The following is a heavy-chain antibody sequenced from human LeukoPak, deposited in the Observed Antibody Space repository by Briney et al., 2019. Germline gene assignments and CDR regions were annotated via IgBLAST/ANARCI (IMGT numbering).Heavy chain of an antibody. D-gene: IGHD6-19*01. CDR3: ASLLSGGRRGLVY. CDR2: INPSGGST. Sequence: ASVKVTCKASGDTFTSYYMHWVRHAPGQGLEWMGIINPSGGSTSYAQKFQGRVTMTRDTSTSTVYMELSSLRSEDTAVYYSASLLSGGRRGLVYWGQGTLVTVSS. J-gene: IGHJ4*02. CDR1: GDTFTSYY. V-gene: IGHV1-46*01.